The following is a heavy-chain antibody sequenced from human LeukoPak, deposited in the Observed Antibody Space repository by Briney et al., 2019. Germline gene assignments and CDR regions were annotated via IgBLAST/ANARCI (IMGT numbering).Heavy chain of an antibody. J-gene: IGHJ4*02. Sequence: SETLSLTCTVSGGSINDASWNWIRKPPGQGLEWIGYIYHSGGTYYNPSLKSRVTISLDTSKNQFSLKLSSVTAADTAVYYCARVGTYYRSLDSWGQGTLVTVSS. CDR2: IYHSGGT. D-gene: IGHD3-10*01. CDR1: GGSINDAS. CDR3: ARVGTYYRSLDS. V-gene: IGHV4-59*01.